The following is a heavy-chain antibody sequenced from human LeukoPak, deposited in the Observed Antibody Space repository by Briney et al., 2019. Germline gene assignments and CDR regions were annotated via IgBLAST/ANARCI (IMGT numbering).Heavy chain of an antibody. J-gene: IGHJ4*02. D-gene: IGHD2-2*01. V-gene: IGHV6-1*01. CDR2: TYYRSKWYN. Sequence: SQTLSVTCDISGDSVSSINGAWNWIRQSPSRGLEWLGRTYYRSKWYNDYAVSVKSRITINPDTSKNQFSLQLNSVTPEDTAVYYCAREKYQLLLDWGQGTLVTVSS. CDR3: AREKYQLLLD. CDR1: GDSVSSINGA.